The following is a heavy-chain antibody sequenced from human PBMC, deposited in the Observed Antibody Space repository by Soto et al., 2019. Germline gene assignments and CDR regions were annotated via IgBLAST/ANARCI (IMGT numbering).Heavy chain of an antibody. J-gene: IGHJ4*02. CDR1: GGSISSSSYY. CDR3: ARSSGYSSSRFDY. Sequence: PSETLSLTCTVSGGSISSSSYYWAWVRQPPGKGLEWIGYIYYSGSTNYNPSLKSRVTISVDTSKNQFSLKLSSVTAADTAVYYCARSSGYSSSRFDYWGQGILVTVSS. CDR2: IYYSGST. D-gene: IGHD6-13*01. V-gene: IGHV4-61*05.